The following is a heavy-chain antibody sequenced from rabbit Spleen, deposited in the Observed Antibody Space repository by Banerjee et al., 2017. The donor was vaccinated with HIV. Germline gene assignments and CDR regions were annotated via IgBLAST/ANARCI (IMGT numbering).Heavy chain of an antibody. V-gene: IGHV1S47*01. CDR3: ARDTSTSFSTYGMDL. CDR2: IYNGDGTT. D-gene: IGHD1-1*01. CDR1: GFSFSSYY. J-gene: IGHJ6*01. Sequence: EESGGDLVKPGASLTLTCTASGFSFSSYYWICWVRQAPGKGPEWIACIYNGDGTTYYARWVNGRFTISRSTSLNTVTLQMTSLTAADTATYFCARDTSTSFSTYGMDLWGPGTLVTVS.